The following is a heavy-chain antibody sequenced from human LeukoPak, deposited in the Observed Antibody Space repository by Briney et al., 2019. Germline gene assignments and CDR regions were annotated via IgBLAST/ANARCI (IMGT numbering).Heavy chain of an antibody. J-gene: IGHJ5*02. Sequence: GASLQISCKGSGYTFTAYWIAWVRQMPGKGLEWMGIIYPGDSDTRYSPSFQGQVTISADKSTTTAYLQWSTLKASDTAIYFCARLADTTSWGQGTLVTVSS. CDR1: GYTFTAYW. V-gene: IGHV5-51*01. CDR2: IYPGDSDT. D-gene: IGHD1-26*01. CDR3: ARLADTTS.